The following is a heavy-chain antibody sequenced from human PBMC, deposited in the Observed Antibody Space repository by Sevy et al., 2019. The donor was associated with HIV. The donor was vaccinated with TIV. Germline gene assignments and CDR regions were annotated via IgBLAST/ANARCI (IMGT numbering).Heavy chain of an antibody. Sequence: GGSLRLSCTASGFTFGDYAMSWFRQAPGKGLEWVGFIRSKAYGGTTEYAASVKGRFTISRDDSKSIAYLQMNSLKTEDTAVYYCTRDLGTRGIQLWFPKDNYYMDVWGKGTTVTVSS. CDR1: GFTFGDYA. V-gene: IGHV3-49*03. J-gene: IGHJ6*03. CDR3: TRDLGTRGIQLWFPKDNYYMDV. D-gene: IGHD5-18*01. CDR2: IRSKAYGGTT.